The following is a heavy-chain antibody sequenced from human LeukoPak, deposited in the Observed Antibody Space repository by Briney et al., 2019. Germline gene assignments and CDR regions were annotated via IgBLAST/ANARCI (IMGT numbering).Heavy chain of an antibody. Sequence: PGGSLRLSCAASGFTFSTFWVGWVRQAPGKGLEWVANIKQDGSEKYYVDSVKGRFIISRDNAKNSLYLQMNSLRAEDTAVYYCARDYCSSTSCLFDYWGQGTLVTVSS. J-gene: IGHJ4*02. V-gene: IGHV3-7*03. CDR3: ARDYCSSTSCLFDY. CDR1: GFTFSTFW. CDR2: IKQDGSEK. D-gene: IGHD2-2*01.